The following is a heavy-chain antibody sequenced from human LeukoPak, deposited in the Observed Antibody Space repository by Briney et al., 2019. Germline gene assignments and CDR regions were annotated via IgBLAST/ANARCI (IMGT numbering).Heavy chain of an antibody. Sequence: ASVKVSCKASGYSFTSHYMHWVRQAPGQGLEWMGIINPSGGSTSYAQKFQGRVTMTRDTSISTAYMELSRLRSDDTAVYYCAREDSGGNYYDAYDIWGQGTMVTVSS. V-gene: IGHV1-46*01. CDR3: AREDSGGNYYDAYDI. D-gene: IGHD4-23*01. J-gene: IGHJ3*02. CDR2: INPSGGST. CDR1: GYSFTSHY.